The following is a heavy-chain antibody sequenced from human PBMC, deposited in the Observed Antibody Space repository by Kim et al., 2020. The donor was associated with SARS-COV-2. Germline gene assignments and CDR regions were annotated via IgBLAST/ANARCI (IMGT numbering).Heavy chain of an antibody. Sequence: GGSLRLSCATSGFTFSAYDMNWVRRAPGQWLEWLSFITKSSTTIYYANSATGRFTISRDNAKNSLYLQMNSLRDEDTALYYCVRDRMLRAFDIWGQATMV. CDR2: ITKSSTTI. J-gene: IGHJ3*02. D-gene: IGHD2-8*01. CDR1: GFTFSAYD. V-gene: IGHV3-48*02. CDR3: VRDRMLRAFDI.